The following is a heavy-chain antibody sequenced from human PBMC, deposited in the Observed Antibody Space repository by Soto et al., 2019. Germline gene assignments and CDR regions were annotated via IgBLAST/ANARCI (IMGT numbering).Heavy chain of an antibody. Sequence: QLQLHESGPGLVKPSETLSLTCSVSGVSISSTTFYWGWIRQPPGKGLEWIGSVYYNGNTYYNPSLRSRVTISLHPSKNQFSLNLSSVTAADTAVYYCARLIGLRAAEYWGRGTLFTVSS. CDR1: GVSISSTTFY. CDR2: VYYNGNT. CDR3: ARLIGLRAAEY. V-gene: IGHV4-39*01. D-gene: IGHD1-26*01. J-gene: IGHJ4*02.